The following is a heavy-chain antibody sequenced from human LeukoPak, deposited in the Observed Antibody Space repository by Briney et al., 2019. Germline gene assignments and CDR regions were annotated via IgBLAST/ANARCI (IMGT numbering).Heavy chain of an antibody. Sequence: ASLKVSCKVSGYTHTKLSMHWVRQAAGRGLEWMGGFDPEDGETIYAQKFQGRLTMTEDASTDTAYMHLSSLRSADTPRYYLLMPGYCSGGSSYPWGQGALVTVSS. D-gene: IGHD2-15*01. J-gene: IGHJ5*02. CDR3: LMPGYCSGGSSYP. CDR2: FDPEDGET. CDR1: GYTHTKLS. V-gene: IGHV1-24*01.